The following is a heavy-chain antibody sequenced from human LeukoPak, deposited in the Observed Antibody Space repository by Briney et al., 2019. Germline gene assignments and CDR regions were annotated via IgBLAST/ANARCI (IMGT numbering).Heavy chain of an antibody. CDR1: GLTFSRYE. J-gene: IGHJ4*02. V-gene: IGHV3-48*03. CDR3: ARVQVVRGVRTNFDY. CDR2: ISSGGGNI. Sequence: PGGSLRLSCAASGLTFSRYEMIWVRQAPGKGLEWVSYISSGGGNIYYADSVKGRFTISRDSAKSLLYLQMNSLRAEDTAVYYCARVQVVRGVRTNFDYWGQGTLVTVSS. D-gene: IGHD3-10*01.